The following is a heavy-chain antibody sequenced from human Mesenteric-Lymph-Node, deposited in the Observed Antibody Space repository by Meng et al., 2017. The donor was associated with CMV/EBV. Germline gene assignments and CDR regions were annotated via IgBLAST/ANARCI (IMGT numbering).Heavy chain of an antibody. CDR3: ARHQRWLKSEGGFNY. D-gene: IGHD4-23*01. V-gene: IGHV4-34*01. CDR1: GGSFSGYY. CDR2: INHSGST. J-gene: IGHJ4*02. Sequence: QVQLQAWGAELLKPSATLSLTCAVYGGSFSGYYWSWIRQPPGKGLEWIGEINHSGSTNYNPSLKSRVTISVDTSKNQFSLKLSSVTAADTAVYYCARHQRWLKSEGGFNYWGQGTLVTVSS.